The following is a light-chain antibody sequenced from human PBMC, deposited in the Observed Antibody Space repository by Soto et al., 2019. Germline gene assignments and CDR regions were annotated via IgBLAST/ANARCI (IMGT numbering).Light chain of an antibody. Sequence: AIQMTQSPSSLSASVGDRVTITCRASQDIRNHLAWYQQTPETAPKVLISAASSLQTGVPSRFSGSGSGTDFTLTISSLQPEDFATYYCLEDFNFPFTFGQGTKLEVK. CDR3: LEDFNFPFT. CDR2: AAS. V-gene: IGKV1-6*01. CDR1: QDIRNH. J-gene: IGKJ2*01.